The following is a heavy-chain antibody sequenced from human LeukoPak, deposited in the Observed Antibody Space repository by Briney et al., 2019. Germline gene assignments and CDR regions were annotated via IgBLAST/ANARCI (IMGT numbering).Heavy chain of an antibody. CDR3: ATLYSIAAWFDP. V-gene: IGHV4-39*07. CDR2: INHSGST. D-gene: IGHD6-6*01. J-gene: IGHJ5*02. CDR1: GGSISSSSYY. Sequence: PSETLSLTCTVSGGSISSSSYYWSWIRQPPGKGLAWIGEINHSGSTNYNPSLKSRVTISVDTSKNQFSLKLSSVTAADTAVYYCATLYSIAAWFDPWGQGTLVTVSS.